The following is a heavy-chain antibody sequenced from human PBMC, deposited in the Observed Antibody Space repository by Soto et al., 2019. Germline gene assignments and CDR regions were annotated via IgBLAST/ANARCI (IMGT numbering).Heavy chain of an antibody. Sequence: QVQLVQSGAEVKRPGASVKVSCKASGYTFTTYYMHWVRQAPGQGLEWLGIINPNGGSTTYAQKFQGRVTMTMDTAKSTVYLELSSLRSEDTAVYYCARAGYCSGGTCFHGNCDYWGQGTLVTVSA. CDR3: ARAGYCSGGTCFHGNCDY. CDR2: INPNGGST. J-gene: IGHJ4*02. CDR1: GYTFTTYY. D-gene: IGHD2-15*01. V-gene: IGHV1-46*01.